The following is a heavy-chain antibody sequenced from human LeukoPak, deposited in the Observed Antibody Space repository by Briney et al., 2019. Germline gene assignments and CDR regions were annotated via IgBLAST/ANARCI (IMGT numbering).Heavy chain of an antibody. J-gene: IGHJ6*03. Sequence: ASVRVSCKTSGYTFTVPEMNWVRQAPGQGLEWMGRINPTTGVANYAQKFQGRITVTRDTSINSAYMELSSLTSDDTAVYYSATLDPNYYYLYACGQGTTVTVSS. CDR1: GYTFTVPE. CDR3: ATLDPNYYYLYA. V-gene: IGHV1-2*06. CDR2: INPTTGVA. D-gene: IGHD1-1*01.